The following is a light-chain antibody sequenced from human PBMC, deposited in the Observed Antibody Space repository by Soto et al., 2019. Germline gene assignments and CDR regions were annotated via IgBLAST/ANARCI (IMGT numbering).Light chain of an antibody. Sequence: DIQMTQSPSSVSASVGDRVTITCRASQGIGSWLGWYQQKPGKAPKLLIYAAASLQSGVPSRFSATFSGTEFTLTISRLEPEDFAVYYCQHYGTSLYTFGQGTKLEIK. CDR2: AAA. CDR3: QHYGTSLYT. V-gene: IGKV1-12*01. J-gene: IGKJ2*01. CDR1: QGIGSW.